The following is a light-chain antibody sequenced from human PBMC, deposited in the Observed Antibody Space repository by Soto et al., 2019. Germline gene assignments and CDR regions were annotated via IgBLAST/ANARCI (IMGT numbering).Light chain of an antibody. CDR3: AAWDVSLNGRV. V-gene: IGLV1-44*01. J-gene: IGLJ3*02. CDR2: SNN. CDR1: SSNIGSNT. Sequence: QSVLTQPLSASGTPGQRVTISCSGSSSNIGSNTVSWYQQLPGTAPKLLIHSNNQRPSGVPDRFSGSQSGTSASLAISGLQSEDEADYYCAAWDVSLNGRVFGGGTKLTVL.